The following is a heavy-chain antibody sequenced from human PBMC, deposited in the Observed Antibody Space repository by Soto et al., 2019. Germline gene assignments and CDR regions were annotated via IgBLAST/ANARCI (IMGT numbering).Heavy chain of an antibody. Sequence: SETLSLTCTVSGGSLSSYYWTWIRQPPGKGLEWIGYIFYSGSTNYNPSLKSRVTISVDTSKNQFSLKLNSVTAADTAVYYCARHVITMVRGIITNWFDPWGQGTLVTVSS. CDR2: IFYSGST. V-gene: IGHV4-59*08. CDR1: GGSLSSYY. J-gene: IGHJ5*02. CDR3: ARHVITMVRGIITNWFDP. D-gene: IGHD3-10*01.